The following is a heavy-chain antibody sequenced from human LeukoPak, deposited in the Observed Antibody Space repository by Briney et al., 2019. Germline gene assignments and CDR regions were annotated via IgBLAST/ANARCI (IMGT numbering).Heavy chain of an antibody. CDR2: INHSGST. D-gene: IGHD3-3*01. J-gene: IGHJ4*02. Sequence: SETLSLTCAVYGGSFSGYYWSWIRQPPGKGLEWIGEINHSGSTNCNPSLKSRVTISVDTSKNQFSLKLSSVTAADTAVYYCARVSGYDFWSGYYDGYFDYWGQGTLVTVSS. CDR1: GGSFSGYY. CDR3: ARVSGYDFWSGYYDGYFDY. V-gene: IGHV4-34*01.